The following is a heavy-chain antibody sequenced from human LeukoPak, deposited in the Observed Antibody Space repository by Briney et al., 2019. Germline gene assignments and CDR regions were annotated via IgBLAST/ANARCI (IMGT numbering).Heavy chain of an antibody. CDR2: IIPIFGTA. J-gene: IGHJ4*02. CDR1: GDTFNTYT. Sequence: ASVKVSCKASGDTFNTYTISWVRQAPGQGLEWMGGIIPIFGTANYARKFQGRATITADESTSTAYMELSSLRSEDTAVYYCAREGLLWFGERNLFDYWGQGTLVTVSS. CDR3: AREGLLWFGERNLFDY. D-gene: IGHD3-10*01. V-gene: IGHV1-69*13.